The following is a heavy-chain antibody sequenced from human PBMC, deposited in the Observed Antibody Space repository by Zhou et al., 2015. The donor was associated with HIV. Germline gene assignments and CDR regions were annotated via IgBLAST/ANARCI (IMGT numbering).Heavy chain of an antibody. V-gene: IGHV1-3*01. CDR3: ATKRGDYDYNWFDP. D-gene: IGHD3-3*01. Sequence: QVQLVQSGAEVKKPGASVKVSCKASGYTFTSYVMHWVRQAPGQRLEWMGWINAGNGNTKYSQKFQGRVTITRDTSARIVYMELSSLRSEDTAVYYCATKRGDYDYNWFDPWGQGTLVTVSS. CDR1: GYTFTSYV. J-gene: IGHJ5*02. CDR2: INAGNGNT.